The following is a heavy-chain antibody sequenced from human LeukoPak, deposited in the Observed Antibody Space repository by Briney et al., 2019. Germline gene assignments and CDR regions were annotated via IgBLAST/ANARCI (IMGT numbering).Heavy chain of an antibody. CDR1: GFTFSSYA. V-gene: IGHV3-23*01. CDR3: AKDRSGYSSGDFDY. J-gene: IGHJ4*02. Sequence: GGSLRLSCAAAGFTFSSYAMIWVRQAPGKGLEWVSAITGSGGSTYYADSVRGRFTISRDNSKNTLYLQMNSLRAEDTAVHYCAKDRSGYSSGDFDYWGQGTLVTVSS. D-gene: IGHD6-19*01. CDR2: ITGSGGST.